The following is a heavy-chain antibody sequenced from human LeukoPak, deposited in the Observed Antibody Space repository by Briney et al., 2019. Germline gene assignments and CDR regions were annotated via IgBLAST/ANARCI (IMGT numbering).Heavy chain of an antibody. CDR1: GGSISSSSYY. CDR2: IYYSGNT. CDR3: ARQTLTDDIDY. D-gene: IGHD2-21*02. V-gene: IGHV4-39*01. J-gene: IGHJ4*02. Sequence: SETLSLTCTVSGGSISSSSYYWGWIRQPPGKGLEWIGSIYYSGNTYYNASLKSRVTISVDTSKNQFSLKLTSVTAADTAVYYCARQTLTDDIDYWGQGTLVTVSS.